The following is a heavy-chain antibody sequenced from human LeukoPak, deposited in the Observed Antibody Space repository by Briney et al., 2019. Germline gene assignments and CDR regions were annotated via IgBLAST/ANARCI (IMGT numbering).Heavy chain of an antibody. V-gene: IGHV3-21*01. CDR1: GFTFSSYS. Sequence: GGSLRLSCAASGFTFSSYSMNWVRQAPGKGLEWVSSISSGSSYIYYADSVKGRFTISRDNAKNSLYLQMNSLRAEDTAVYYCARDPSYYDSSGDDYWGQGTLVTVSS. J-gene: IGHJ4*02. CDR3: ARDPSYYDSSGDDY. CDR2: ISSGSSYI. D-gene: IGHD3-22*01.